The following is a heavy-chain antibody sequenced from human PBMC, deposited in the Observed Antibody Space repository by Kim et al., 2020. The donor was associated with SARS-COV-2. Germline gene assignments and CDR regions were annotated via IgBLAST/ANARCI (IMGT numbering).Heavy chain of an antibody. CDR2: IISDGSST. Sequence: GGSLRLSCAASGFTFSSYWMHWVRQAPGKGLVWVSRIISDGSSTSYADSVKGRFTISRDNAKNTLYLQMNSLRAEDTAVYYCARDGLVLQKSSGWFDPWGQGALLTLSS. CDR3: ARDGLVLQKSSGWFDP. CDR1: GFTFSSYW. J-gene: IGHJ5*02. V-gene: IGHV3-74*01. D-gene: IGHD2-8*01.